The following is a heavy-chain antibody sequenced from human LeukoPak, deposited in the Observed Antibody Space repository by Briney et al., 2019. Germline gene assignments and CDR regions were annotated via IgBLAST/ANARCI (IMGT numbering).Heavy chain of an antibody. V-gene: IGHV4-61*02. CDR3: ARTYDTTRRDY. D-gene: IGHD3-22*01. Sequence: PSETLSLTCTVSGGSISSGSYYWSWIRQPAGKGLEWIGRIYTSGSTNYNPSLKSRVTISVDTSKNQFSLKLSSVTAADTAVYYCARTYDTTRRDYWGREPWSPSPQ. CDR1: GGSISSGSYY. CDR2: IYTSGST. J-gene: IGHJ4*02.